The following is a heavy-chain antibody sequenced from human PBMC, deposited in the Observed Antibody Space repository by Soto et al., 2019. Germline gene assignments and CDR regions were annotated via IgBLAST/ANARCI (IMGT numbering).Heavy chain of an antibody. V-gene: IGHV5-51*01. CDR1: GYTFSNMW. CDR3: ARSTRNSPYFDY. CDR2: ISPADSET. J-gene: IGHJ4*02. D-gene: IGHD5-18*01. Sequence: GESLKISCQCSGYTFSNMWIAWVRQMPGKGLEYMGIISPADSETRYSPAFQGQVTISVDRSSSTAYLQWSSLKASDSGFYYCARSTRNSPYFDYWGQGALVTVAS.